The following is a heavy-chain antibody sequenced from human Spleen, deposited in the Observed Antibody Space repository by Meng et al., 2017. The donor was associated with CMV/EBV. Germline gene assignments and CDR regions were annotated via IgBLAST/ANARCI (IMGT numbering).Heavy chain of an antibody. D-gene: IGHD2-2*01. CDR3: ARGSYTYCSSTSCSVWWYYYYGMDV. CDR2: ISSSGSTI. CDR1: GFTFSSYE. J-gene: IGHJ6*02. V-gene: IGHV3-48*03. Sequence: GESLKISCAASGFTFSSYEMNWVRQAPGKGLEWVSYISSSGSTIYYADSVKGRFTISRDNAKNSLYLQMNSLRVEDTAVYYCARGSYTYCSSTSCSVWWYYYYGMDVWGQGTTVTVSS.